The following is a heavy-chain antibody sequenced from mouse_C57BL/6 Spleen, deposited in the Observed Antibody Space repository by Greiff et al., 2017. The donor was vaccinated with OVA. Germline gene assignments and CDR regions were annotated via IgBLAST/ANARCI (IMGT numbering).Heavy chain of an antibody. CDR1: GYTFTSYW. CDR2: IYPSDSET. CDR3: ARLGCSGYF. V-gene: IGHV1-61*01. Sequence: QVQLQQPGAELVRPGSSVKLSCKASGYTFTSYWMDWVKQRPGQGLEWIGNIYPSDSETHYNQKFKDKATLTVDKSSSTAYMQLSSLTSADSAVYYCARLGCSGYFWGQGTTLTVSS. D-gene: IGHD3-2*02. J-gene: IGHJ2*01.